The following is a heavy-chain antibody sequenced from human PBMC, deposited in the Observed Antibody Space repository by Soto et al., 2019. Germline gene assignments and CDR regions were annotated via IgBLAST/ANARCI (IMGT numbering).Heavy chain of an antibody. V-gene: IGHV3-15*01. J-gene: IGHJ4*02. Sequence: PGGSLRLSCADSGFTFSNALMTWVRQAPGKGLEWLGRIKSKPDGGTTYYAAPVKGRFTISRDDSKNAVCLQMNSLKTEDTGVYYCTTTGTIDYWGQG. CDR2: IKSKPDGGTT. CDR3: TTTGTIDY. D-gene: IGHD1-1*01. CDR1: GFTFSNAL.